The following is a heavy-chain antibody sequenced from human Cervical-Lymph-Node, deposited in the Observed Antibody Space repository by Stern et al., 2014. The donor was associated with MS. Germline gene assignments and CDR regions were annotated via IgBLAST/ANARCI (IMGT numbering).Heavy chain of an antibody. D-gene: IGHD2/OR15-2a*01. V-gene: IGHV4-4*02. J-gene: IGHJ2*01. Sequence: QVQLQESGPGLVKPSGTLSLTCAVSGGSVSSTNWWSWVRQSPGKGLEWIGNIYHSGASNYRPSLGSRVPIPLDNPKNHLSLHLTSVTAADTAVYYCARERQQYCNSEGCSYWYFDLWGRGTLVTVSS. CDR3: ARERQQYCNSEGCSYWYFDL. CDR2: IYHSGAS. CDR1: GGSVSSTNW.